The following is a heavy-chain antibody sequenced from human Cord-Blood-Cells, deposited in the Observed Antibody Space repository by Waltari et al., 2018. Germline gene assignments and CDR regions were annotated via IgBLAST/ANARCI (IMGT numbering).Heavy chain of an antibody. CDR3: ASGPPGVDY. J-gene: IGHJ4*02. CDR2: INHSGRT. Sequence: QVQLQQWGAGLLKPSETLSLTCAVYGGSFSGYSWSWYRQPPGTGREWIGEINHSGRTNYTPSLKSRVTISVDTSKNQFSLKLSSVTAADTAVYYCASGPPGVDYWGQGTLVTVSS. V-gene: IGHV4-34*01. CDR1: GGSFSGYS.